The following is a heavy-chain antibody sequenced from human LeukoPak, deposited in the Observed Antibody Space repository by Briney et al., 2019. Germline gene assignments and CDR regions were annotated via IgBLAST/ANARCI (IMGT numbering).Heavy chain of an antibody. Sequence: GGSLRLSCAASGFTFSSYAMHWVRQAPGKGLEWVAVISYDGSNKYNADSVKGRFTISRDNSKNTLYLQMNSLRAEDTAVYYCAREATSYYDFWSGYFDYWGQGTLVTVSS. CDR1: GFTFSSYA. V-gene: IGHV3-30*04. D-gene: IGHD3-3*01. CDR3: AREATSYYDFWSGYFDY. CDR2: ISYDGSNK. J-gene: IGHJ4*02.